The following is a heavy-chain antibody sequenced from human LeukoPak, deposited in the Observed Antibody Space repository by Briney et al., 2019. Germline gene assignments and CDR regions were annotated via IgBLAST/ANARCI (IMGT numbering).Heavy chain of an antibody. Sequence: GASVKVSCKASGYTFTSYGISWVRQAPGQGLEWMGWISPYNGNTNYAQKLQGRVTMTTDTSTTTAYIELRRLRADGPAVYYCARGYCSGGSYYAVSLWVSEYGYMDVWGKGTTVTVSS. CDR1: GYTFTSYG. D-gene: IGHD2-15*01. CDR2: ISPYNGNT. CDR3: ARGYCSGGSYYAVSLWVSEYGYMDV. V-gene: IGHV1-18*01. J-gene: IGHJ6*03.